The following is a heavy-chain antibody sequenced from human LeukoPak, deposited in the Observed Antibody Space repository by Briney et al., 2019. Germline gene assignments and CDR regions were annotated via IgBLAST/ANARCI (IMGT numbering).Heavy chain of an antibody. CDR1: GFTFSSYS. CDR3: ARDRGWDYAFDI. D-gene: IGHD1-26*01. V-gene: IGHV3-48*01. Sequence: GSLRRSCAASGFTFSSYSMNGVRRAPGEGGVGVSYIISSSSTIYYEASVMGGCTISRAKAKNSLYLQMNSMRAEDTAVYYCARDRGWDYAFDIWGQGTMVTVSS. J-gene: IGHJ3*02. CDR2: IISSSSTI.